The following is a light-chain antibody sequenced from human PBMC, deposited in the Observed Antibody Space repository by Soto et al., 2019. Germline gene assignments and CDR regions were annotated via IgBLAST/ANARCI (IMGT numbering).Light chain of an antibody. CDR3: QQYVISVT. Sequence: DIVLTQSPGTLSLSPGERATLSCRARQRVSSGYLTWYQQRPGQAPRLLIYVASIRATGIPDRFSGSGSGTDFTLTISSLEPEDFAVYYCQQYVISVTFGQGTRLEI. CDR1: QRVSSGY. V-gene: IGKV3-20*01. CDR2: VAS. J-gene: IGKJ5*01.